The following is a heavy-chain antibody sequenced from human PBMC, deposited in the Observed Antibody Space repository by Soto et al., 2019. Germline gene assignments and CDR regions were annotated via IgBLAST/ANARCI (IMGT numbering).Heavy chain of an antibody. V-gene: IGHV3-53*01. CDR3: ARDADASGWYHYGMDV. CDR2: IYSGGST. Sequence: GGSLRLSCAASGFTVSSNYMSWVRQAPGKGLEWVSVIYSGGSTYYSDSVKGRFTISRDNSKNTLYLQMNSLRAEDTAVYYCARDADASGWYHYGMDVWGQGTMVT. J-gene: IGHJ6*02. CDR1: GFTVSSNY. D-gene: IGHD6-19*01.